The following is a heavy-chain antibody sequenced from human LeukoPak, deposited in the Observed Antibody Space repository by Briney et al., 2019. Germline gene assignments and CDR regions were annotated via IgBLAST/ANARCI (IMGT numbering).Heavy chain of an antibody. J-gene: IGHJ6*03. CDR1: GDSITSGSYY. CDR3: ARDMTYYYGSGLNYYYYYYMDV. Sequence: SETLSLTCTVSGDSITSGSYYWSWIRQPAGKGLEWIGCIYRSGSTNYNPSLKSRVTISVDTSKNQFSLKLSSVTAADTAVYYCARDMTYYYGSGLNYYYYYYMDVWGKGTTVTISS. CDR2: IYRSGST. V-gene: IGHV4-61*10. D-gene: IGHD3-10*01.